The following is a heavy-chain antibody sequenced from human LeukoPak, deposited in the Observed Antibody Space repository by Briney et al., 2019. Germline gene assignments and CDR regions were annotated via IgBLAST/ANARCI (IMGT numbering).Heavy chain of an antibody. V-gene: IGHV7-4-1*02. CDR1: GYPFTTYA. CDR2: INTNTGNP. J-gene: IGHJ4*02. D-gene: IGHD3-10*01. Sequence: ASVKVSCKATGYPFTTYAMNWVRQAPGQGLEWMGWINTNTGNPTYAQGFTGRFVFSLDTSVSTAYLQISSLKAEDTAVYYCARKGYYGSGSYYNYWGQGTLVTVSS. CDR3: ARKGYYGSGSYYNY.